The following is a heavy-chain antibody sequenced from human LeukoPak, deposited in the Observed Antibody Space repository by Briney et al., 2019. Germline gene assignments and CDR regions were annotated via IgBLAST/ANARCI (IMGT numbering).Heavy chain of an antibody. J-gene: IGHJ3*02. Sequence: SETLSLTCTVSGGSISSYFWSWIRQPPGKGLEWVGYIYYSGNTNYNPSLKSRVTISIDTSKNQFSLKLSSVTAADTAVYYCAREGAVRNAFDIWGQGTMVTVSS. D-gene: IGHD3-16*01. CDR3: AREGAVRNAFDI. CDR1: GGSISSYF. CDR2: IYYSGNT. V-gene: IGHV4-59*01.